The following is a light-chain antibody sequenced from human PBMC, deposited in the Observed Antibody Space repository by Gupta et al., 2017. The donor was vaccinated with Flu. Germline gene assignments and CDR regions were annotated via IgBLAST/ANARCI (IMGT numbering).Light chain of an antibody. CDR2: NDN. CDR1: SSNIGSNG. Sequence: VTISCSGSSSNIGSNGVSWYQHLPGRAPNLLIYNDNKRPSGVPDRFSGSKSGTSASLAISGLQSEDEADYYCEAWDESLNGLWVFGGGTKLTVL. V-gene: IGLV1-44*01. CDR3: EAWDESLNGLWV. J-gene: IGLJ3*02.